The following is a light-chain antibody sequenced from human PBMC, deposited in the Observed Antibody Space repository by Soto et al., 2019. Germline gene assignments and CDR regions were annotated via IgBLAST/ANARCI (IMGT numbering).Light chain of an antibody. CDR3: HQFATTRS. V-gene: IGKV3-11*01. Sequence: EIVLTQSPATLSLSPGERATLSCRASQSVSSYLAWYQQKPGQAPRLLIYDASNRATGIPARFSGSGSGTDFTLTISSLEPEDFAVYYCHQFATTRSFGQGTKVDIK. CDR1: QSVSSY. J-gene: IGKJ1*01. CDR2: DAS.